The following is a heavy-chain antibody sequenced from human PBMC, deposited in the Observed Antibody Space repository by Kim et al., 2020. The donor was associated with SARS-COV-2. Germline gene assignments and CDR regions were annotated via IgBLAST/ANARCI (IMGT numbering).Heavy chain of an antibody. V-gene: IGHV4-59*09. J-gene: IGHJ4*02. CDR3: ARGREGYISSWYLDY. D-gene: IGHD6-13*01. Sequence: NPSLKRRVAISVGTSKNQFSVKLGSVTAADTAVYYCARGREGYISSWYLDYWGQGTLVTVSS.